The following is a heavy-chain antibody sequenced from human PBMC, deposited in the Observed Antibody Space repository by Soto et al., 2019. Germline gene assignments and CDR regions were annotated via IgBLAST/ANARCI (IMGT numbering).Heavy chain of an antibody. CDR3: AKDRRAGGNYGFYSDF. V-gene: IGHV3-23*01. D-gene: IGHD1-7*01. Sequence: EVQLLESGGGLVQPGGSLRLSCAASGFTFSSYGMTWVRQAPGKGLEWVSFSSATGAGTYYADSVKGRFTISRDNSKNTLYLQMTSLRADDTAVYYCAKDRRAGGNYGFYSDFWGQGALVIVSS. CDR1: GFTFSSYG. CDR2: SSATGAGT. J-gene: IGHJ4*02.